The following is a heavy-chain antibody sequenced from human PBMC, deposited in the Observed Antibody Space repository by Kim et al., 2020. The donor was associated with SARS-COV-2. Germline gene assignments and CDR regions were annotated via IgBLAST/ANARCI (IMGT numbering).Heavy chain of an antibody. D-gene: IGHD2-15*01. CDR1: GGSISSSSYY. V-gene: IGHV4-39*07. J-gene: IGHJ3*02. CDR3: ARDPRYCSGGSCYSDAFDI. CDR2: IYYSGST. Sequence: SETLSLTCTVSGGSISSSSYYWGWIRQPPGKGLEWIGSIYYSGSTYYNPSLKSRVTISVDTSKNQFSLKLSSVTAADTAVYYCARDPRYCSGGSCYSDAFDIWGQGTMVTVSS.